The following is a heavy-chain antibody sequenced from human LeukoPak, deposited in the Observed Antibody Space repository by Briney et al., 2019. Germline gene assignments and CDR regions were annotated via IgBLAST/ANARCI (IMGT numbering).Heavy chain of an antibody. CDR1: GFTFSTYW. J-gene: IGHJ1*01. D-gene: IGHD3-22*01. Sequence: GGSLRLSCAAPGFTFSTYWIHWVRQAPGKGLVWVSRIKSDGGTNYADSVKGRFTISRDNAKKTVSLQMNSLRPEDTGVYYCARAPSEIGGYYPEYFRHWGQGTLVTVSS. CDR2: IKSDGGT. V-gene: IGHV3-74*01. CDR3: ARAPSEIGGYYPEYFRH.